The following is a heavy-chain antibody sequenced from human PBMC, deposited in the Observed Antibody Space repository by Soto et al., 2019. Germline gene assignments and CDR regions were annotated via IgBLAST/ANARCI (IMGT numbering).Heavy chain of an antibody. J-gene: IGHJ5*02. V-gene: IGHV3-23*01. CDR1: GFTFSSYA. CDR3: ARRVPQDCSSTSCYVWFDP. Sequence: GGSLRLSCAASGFTFSSYAMSWVRQAPGKGLEWVSAISGSGGSTYYADSVKGRFTISRDKSKNTLYLQLSSLRAEDTAVYYCARRVPQDCSSTSCYVWFDPWGQGTLVTVSS. CDR2: ISGSGGST. D-gene: IGHD2-2*01.